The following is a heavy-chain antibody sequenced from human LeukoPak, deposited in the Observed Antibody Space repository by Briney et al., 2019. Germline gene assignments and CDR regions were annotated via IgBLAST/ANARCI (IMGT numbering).Heavy chain of an antibody. J-gene: IGHJ4*02. D-gene: IGHD2-15*01. CDR1: GGSISSSSYY. Sequence: SETLSLTCTVSGGSISSSSYYWGWIRQPPGKGLEWIGEINHSGSTNYNPSLKSRVTISVDTSKNQFSLRLSSVTAADTAVYYCARGVGDYFDYWGQGTLVTVSS. CDR2: INHSGST. V-gene: IGHV4-39*07. CDR3: ARGVGDYFDY.